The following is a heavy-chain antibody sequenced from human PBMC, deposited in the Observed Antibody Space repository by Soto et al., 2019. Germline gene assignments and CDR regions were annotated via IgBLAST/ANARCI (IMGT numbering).Heavy chain of an antibody. Sequence: QVQLVESGGGVVQPGRSLRLSCAASGFTFSSYGMHWVRQAPGKGLEWVAVIWYDGSNKYYADSVKGRFTISRDNFKXXLSLQMNSLRAEDTAVYYCARGTWGFGESRIGMDVWGQGTTVTVSS. V-gene: IGHV3-33*01. J-gene: IGHJ6*02. CDR2: IWYDGSNK. CDR1: GFTFSSYG. D-gene: IGHD3-10*01. CDR3: ARGTWGFGESRIGMDV.